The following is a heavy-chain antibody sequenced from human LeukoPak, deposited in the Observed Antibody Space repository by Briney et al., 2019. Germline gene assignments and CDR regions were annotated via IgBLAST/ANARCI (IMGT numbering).Heavy chain of an antibody. D-gene: IGHD4-11*01. CDR2: ISYDGSNK. V-gene: IGHV3-30*01. Sequence: GGSLRLSCAASGFTFSSYAMHWVRQAPGKGLEGVAVISYDGSNKYYADSVKGRFTISRDNYKNTLYLQMNSLRAEDTAVYYCAREMMTTVTSWFDPWGQGTLVTVSS. CDR3: AREMMTTVTSWFDP. J-gene: IGHJ5*02. CDR1: GFTFSSYA.